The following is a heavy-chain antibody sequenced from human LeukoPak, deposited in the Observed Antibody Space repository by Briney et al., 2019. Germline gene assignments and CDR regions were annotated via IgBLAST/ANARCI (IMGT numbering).Heavy chain of an antibody. CDR3: ARTRYSSEGSYYYYMDV. Sequence: SETLSLTCTVSGGSICSYYWSWIRQPAGKGLEWIGRIYTSGSTNYNPSLKSRVTISVDKSKNQFSLKLSSVTAADTAVYYCARTRYSSEGSYYYYMDVWGKGTTVTVSS. CDR2: IYTSGST. J-gene: IGHJ6*03. V-gene: IGHV4-4*07. D-gene: IGHD6-25*01. CDR1: GGSICSYY.